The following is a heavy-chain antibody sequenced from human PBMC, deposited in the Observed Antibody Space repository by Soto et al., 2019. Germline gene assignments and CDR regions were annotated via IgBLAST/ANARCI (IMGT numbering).Heavy chain of an antibody. D-gene: IGHD3-10*01. CDR1: GFTFSTYS. J-gene: IGHJ6*02. CDR3: AKDMYYYGSGSYYGLYYYYGMDV. V-gene: IGHV3-21*04. CDR2: ISSRSDI. Sequence: PGGSLRLSCVGSGFTFSTYSINWVRQAPGKGLEWVSSISSRSDIYYADSVKGRFTISRDNAKNSVSLQMNSLRAEDTALYYCAKDMYYYGSGSYYGLYYYYGMDVWGQGTTVTVSS.